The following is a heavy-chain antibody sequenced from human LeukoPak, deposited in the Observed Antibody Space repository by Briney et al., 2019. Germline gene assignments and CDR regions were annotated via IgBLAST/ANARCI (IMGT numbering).Heavy chain of an antibody. CDR3: ARGYYYDNSGYYPGGDY. Sequence: ASVKVSCKASGYTFTRYSIYWVRQAPGQGLEWMGIINPSGGSTSYAQKFQGRVTMTRDTSTSTVYMELSSLRSEDTAVYYCARGYYYDNSGYYPGGDYWGQGTLVTVSS. V-gene: IGHV1-46*01. J-gene: IGHJ4*02. CDR1: GYTFTRYS. D-gene: IGHD3-22*01. CDR2: INPSGGST.